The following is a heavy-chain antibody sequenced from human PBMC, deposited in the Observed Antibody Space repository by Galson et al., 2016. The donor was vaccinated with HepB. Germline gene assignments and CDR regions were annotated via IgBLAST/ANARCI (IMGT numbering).Heavy chain of an antibody. D-gene: IGHD3-3*01. J-gene: IGHJ6*02. CDR3: ARMESGGYDFWSGHYSWSGGMDV. Sequence: SLRLSCAASGFSFSRYWMHWVRQAPGMGLVCVSRINKDGSSTSYADSVKGRFTISRDNAKNTLYLQMNSLRAEDTAVYYCARMESGGYDFWSGHYSWSGGMDVWGQGTTVTVSS. V-gene: IGHV3-74*01. CDR1: GFSFSRYW. CDR2: INKDGSST.